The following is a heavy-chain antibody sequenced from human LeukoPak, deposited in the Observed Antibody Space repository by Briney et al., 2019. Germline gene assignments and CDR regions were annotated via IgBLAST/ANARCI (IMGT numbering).Heavy chain of an antibody. J-gene: IGHJ4*02. Sequence: SVKVSCKASAGTLTSHALSWLRQAPGQGLEWMGGIIPLFGAAQYAQKFQGRVTITADESTRTAHMELSRLRSDDTAVYYCTRGMGTRPIHYWGQGTLVTVSS. CDR3: TRGMGTRPIHY. CDR2: IIPLFGAA. D-gene: IGHD1-1*01. CDR1: AGTLTSHA. V-gene: IGHV1-69*01.